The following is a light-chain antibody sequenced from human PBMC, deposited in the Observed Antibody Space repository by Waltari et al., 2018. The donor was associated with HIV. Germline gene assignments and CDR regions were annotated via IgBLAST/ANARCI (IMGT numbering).Light chain of an antibody. V-gene: IGLV2-23*02. CDR1: TNEVGNYNL. Sequence: QSALTPPASVSGSPGQSITISCIGITNEVGNYNLVSWYQQHPDKAPKLIIYEITKRPSGVSNRFSGSKSGNTASLTISGLQADDEADYYCCSYANAGRTFGGGTKLTVL. CDR2: EIT. J-gene: IGLJ2*01. CDR3: CSYANAGRT.